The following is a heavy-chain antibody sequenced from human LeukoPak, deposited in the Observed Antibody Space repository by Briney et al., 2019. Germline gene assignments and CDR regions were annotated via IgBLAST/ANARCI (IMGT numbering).Heavy chain of an antibody. CDR1: GFAFSTNW. CDR2: ISTDARTI. D-gene: IGHD6-13*01. V-gene: IGHV3-74*03. CDR3: VRGQATAWGLDY. J-gene: IGHJ4*02. Sequence: GGSLRLSCAASGFAFSTNWMHWVRQAPGKGLVWVSHISTDARTIMYADFVKGRFTISRDNAKNTLYLQMNSLRAEDTALYYCVRGQATAWGLDYWGQGTLVTVSS.